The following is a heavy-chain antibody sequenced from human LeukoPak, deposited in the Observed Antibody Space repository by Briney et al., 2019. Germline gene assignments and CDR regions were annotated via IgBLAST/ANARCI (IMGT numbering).Heavy chain of an antibody. CDR2: ISGSGGST. CDR3: AKGSITMIVVVIIYYFDY. D-gene: IGHD3-22*01. V-gene: IGHV3-23*01. CDR1: GFTFSSYA. J-gene: IGHJ4*02. Sequence: PGGSLRLSCAASGFTFSSYAMSWVRQAPGKGLEWVSAISGSGGSTYYADSVKGRFTISRDNSKNTLYLQMNSLRAEDTAVYYCAKGSITMIVVVIIYYFDYWGQGTLVTVSS.